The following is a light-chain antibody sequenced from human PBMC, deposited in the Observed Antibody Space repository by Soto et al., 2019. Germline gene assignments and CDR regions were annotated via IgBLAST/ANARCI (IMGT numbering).Light chain of an antibody. CDR3: AAWDDNLRSVV. CDR2: RNN. Sequence: QSVLTQAPSASGAPGQRVFISCSGSSPNIGSNYVYWYQQFPGTAPKLLILRNNQRPSGVPDRFSASKSGTSASLAISGLRSEDEADYHCAAWDDNLRSVVFGGGTQLTVL. J-gene: IGLJ2*01. CDR1: SPNIGSNY. V-gene: IGLV1-47*01.